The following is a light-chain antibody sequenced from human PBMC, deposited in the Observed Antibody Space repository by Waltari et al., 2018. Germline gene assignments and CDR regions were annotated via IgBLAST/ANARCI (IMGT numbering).Light chain of an antibody. J-gene: IGLJ3*02. CDR1: SSNIGNNY. CDR2: ENS. CDR3: GTWDSSLSSWV. Sequence: QSVLTQPPSVSAAPGQKVTISCSGSSSNIGNNYVSWYQQLPGTVPKLLIYENSKRPSGIPDRFSGSKSGTSATLGITGLQTGDEADYYCGTWDSSLSSWVFGGGTKLTVL. V-gene: IGLV1-51*02.